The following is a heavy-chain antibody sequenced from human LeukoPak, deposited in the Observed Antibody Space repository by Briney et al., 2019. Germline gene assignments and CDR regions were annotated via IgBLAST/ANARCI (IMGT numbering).Heavy chain of an antibody. V-gene: IGHV3-23*01. Sequence: GGSLRLSCAASGFTFSSCDVSWVRQAPGKGLEWVSGISSSGANTHYADSVRGRFTISRDNSNNTLYLQMASLRAEDTAIYYCAKDSSMWFGILVNYFDYLGQGTLVTVSS. J-gene: IGHJ4*02. D-gene: IGHD3-10*01. CDR1: GFTFSSCD. CDR3: AKDSSMWFGILVNYFDY. CDR2: ISSSGANT.